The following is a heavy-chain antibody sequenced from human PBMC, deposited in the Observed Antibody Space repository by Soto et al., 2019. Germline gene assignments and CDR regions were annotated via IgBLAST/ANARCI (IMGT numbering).Heavy chain of an antibody. CDR2: ISYSENT. V-gene: IGHV4-39*01. D-gene: IGHD3-9*01. J-gene: IGHJ4*02. Sequence: QLQLQESGPGLVKPSETLSLTCSVSGGCITIDSYFWGWIRQCPEKGLEWIASISYSENTYYNPTLKSRVSISVDTSKSHFSLRLSSVTAADAAVYYCVRFWPPPDYNILTIYTDAFDYWGQGTLVTVSS. CDR3: VRFWPPPDYNILTIYTDAFDY. CDR1: GGCITIDSYF.